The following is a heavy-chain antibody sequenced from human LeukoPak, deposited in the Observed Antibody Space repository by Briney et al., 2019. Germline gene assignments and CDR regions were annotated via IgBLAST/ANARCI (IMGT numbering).Heavy chain of an antibody. Sequence: PSETLSLTCAVYGGSFSGYYWSWIRQPPGKGLEWIGEINHSGSTNYNPSFKSRVTISVDTSKNQFSLKLSSVTAADTAVYYCARTITIFGVVKDVDYFDYWGQGTLVTVSS. D-gene: IGHD3-3*01. CDR2: INHSGST. CDR3: ARTITIFGVVKDVDYFDY. V-gene: IGHV4-34*01. CDR1: GGSFSGYY. J-gene: IGHJ4*02.